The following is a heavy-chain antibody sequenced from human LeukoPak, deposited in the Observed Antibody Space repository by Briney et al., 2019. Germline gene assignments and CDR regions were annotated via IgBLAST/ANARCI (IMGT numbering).Heavy chain of an antibody. J-gene: IGHJ3*02. Sequence: GGSLRLSCEGSGFTFSNYWMSWVRQAPGKGLEWVANIQQHGSETYYGDSVKGRFTISRDNAKNSLYLQMNSLRAEDTAVYYCASERTYYYDRDAFDIWGQGTMVTVSS. CDR1: GFTFSNYW. D-gene: IGHD3-22*01. V-gene: IGHV3-7*01. CDR2: IQQHGSET. CDR3: ASERTYYYDRDAFDI.